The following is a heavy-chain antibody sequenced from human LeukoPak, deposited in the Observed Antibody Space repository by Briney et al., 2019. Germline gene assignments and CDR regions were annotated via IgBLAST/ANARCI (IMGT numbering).Heavy chain of an antibody. V-gene: IGHV3-21*01. CDR3: ARDYGYCSGGSCVNFDY. CDR2: ISSSSSYI. Sequence: PGGSLRLSRAASGFTFSSYSMNWVRQAPGKGLEWVSSISSSSSYIYYADSVKGRFAISRDNAKNSLYLQMNSLRAEDTAVYYCARDYGYCSGGSCVNFDYWGQGTLVTVSS. CDR1: GFTFSSYS. D-gene: IGHD2-15*01. J-gene: IGHJ4*02.